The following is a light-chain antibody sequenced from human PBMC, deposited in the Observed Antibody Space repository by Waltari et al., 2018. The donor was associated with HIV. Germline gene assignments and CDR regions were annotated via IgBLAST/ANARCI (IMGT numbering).Light chain of an antibody. J-gene: IGLJ2*01. CDR3: AAWDDSLNGHVL. V-gene: IGLV1-44*01. CDR2: NNN. Sequence: QSVLTQPPSASGNPGQRVTFSCSGSSSNIGSNPADCSQKLPGTAPRLLIYNNNQRPSGVPDRCSGSKSGTSASLAISGLQSEDEADYYCAAWDDSLNGHVLFGGGTKLTVL. CDR1: SSNIGSNP.